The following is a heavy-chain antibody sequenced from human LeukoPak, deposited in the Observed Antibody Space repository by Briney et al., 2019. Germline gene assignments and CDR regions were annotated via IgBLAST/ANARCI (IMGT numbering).Heavy chain of an antibody. D-gene: IGHD1-14*01. CDR3: ARASNHKPPKGYYMDV. V-gene: IGHV3-11*04. Sequence: TGGSLRLSCAASGFTFSDYYMSWIRQAPGKGLEWVSYISSSGSTIYYADSVKGRFTISRDNAKNSLYLQMNSLRAEDTAVYYCARASNHKPPKGYYMDVWGKGTTVTVSS. CDR1: GFTFSDYY. CDR2: ISSSGSTI. J-gene: IGHJ6*03.